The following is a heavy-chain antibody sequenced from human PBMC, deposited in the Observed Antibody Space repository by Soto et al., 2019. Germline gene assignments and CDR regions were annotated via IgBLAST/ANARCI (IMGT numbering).Heavy chain of an antibody. CDR2: FSHSGST. V-gene: IGHV4-4*02. CDR1: GDSISSSNW. Sequence: QVQLQESGPGLVKPSGTLSLTCAVSGDSISSSNWWTWVRQPPGKGLEWIGEFSHSGSTNYNPSLKXXLTISIDKSKHQFSLKLTSVTAADTAVYYCARSYYGDGFDYWGRGTLVTVSS. D-gene: IGHD4-17*01. J-gene: IGHJ4*02. CDR3: ARSYYGDGFDY.